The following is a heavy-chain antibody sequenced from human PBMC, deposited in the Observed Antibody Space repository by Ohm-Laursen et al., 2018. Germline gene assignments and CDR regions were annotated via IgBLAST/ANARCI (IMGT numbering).Heavy chain of an antibody. Sequence: GTLSHTCTVSGGSISGYYWTWIRQPPGKGLEWIGYISHSGSTNYNSSLKSRVTISLDTSRNQFSLKLSSVTAADTAVYYCARLGKSSGTDYWSQGTLVTVSS. V-gene: IGHV4-59*08. CDR1: GGSISGYY. D-gene: IGHD3-22*01. CDR3: ARLGKSSGTDY. J-gene: IGHJ4*02. CDR2: ISHSGST.